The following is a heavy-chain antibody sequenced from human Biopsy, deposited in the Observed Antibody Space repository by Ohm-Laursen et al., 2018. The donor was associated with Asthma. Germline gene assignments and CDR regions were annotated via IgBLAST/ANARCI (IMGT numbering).Heavy chain of an antibody. CDR2: INSVFGTT. D-gene: IGHD2-2*01. Sequence: ASVKVSCKSLGGTFNTYVIGWVRQAPGQGLEWMGGINSVFGTTTYTQKFQDRVTITADDSTSTVYMELSSLRSEDTAVYYCARKAGSCISRTCYSLDFWGQGTLVTISS. J-gene: IGHJ4*02. CDR1: GGTFNTYV. V-gene: IGHV1-69*13. CDR3: ARKAGSCISRTCYSLDF.